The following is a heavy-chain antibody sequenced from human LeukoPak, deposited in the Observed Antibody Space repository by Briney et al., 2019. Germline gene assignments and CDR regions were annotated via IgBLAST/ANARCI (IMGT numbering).Heavy chain of an antibody. CDR2: IYPGDSDT. D-gene: IGHD3-10*01. Sequence: GESLKISCKGSGYSFTSYLIGWVRQMPGKGLEWMGSIYPGDSDTRYTPSFQAQVTISADKSISTAYLQGSSLKASDTAMYYCARFKGLWFGELYNWFGPWGQGNLVNVSS. CDR3: ARFKGLWFGELYNWFGP. J-gene: IGHJ5*02. V-gene: IGHV5-51*01. CDR1: GYSFTSYL.